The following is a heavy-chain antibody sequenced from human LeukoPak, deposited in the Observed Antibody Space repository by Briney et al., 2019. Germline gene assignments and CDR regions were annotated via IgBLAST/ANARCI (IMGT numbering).Heavy chain of an antibody. CDR1: GYTFTSYD. V-gene: IGHV1-8*01. CDR3: ATYQLEAFDI. CDR2: MNPNSGNT. D-gene: IGHD2-2*01. Sequence: ASVKVSCKASGYTFTSYDINWVRQATGQGLEWMGWMNPNSGNTGYAQKFQGRVTMTEDTSTDTAYMELSSLRSEDTAVYYCATYQLEAFDIWGQGTMVTVSS. J-gene: IGHJ3*02.